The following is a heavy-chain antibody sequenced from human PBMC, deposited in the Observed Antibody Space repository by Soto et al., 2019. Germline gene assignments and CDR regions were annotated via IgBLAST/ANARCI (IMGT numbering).Heavy chain of an antibody. CDR3: ASDGSGSTRSPGY. Sequence: SETLSLTCAVYGGSFSGYYWSWIRQPPGKGLEWIGEINHSGSTNYNPSLKSRVTISVDTSKNQFSLKLSSVTAADTAVYYCASDGSGSTRSPGYWGQGTLVTVSS. V-gene: IGHV4-34*01. CDR2: INHSGST. J-gene: IGHJ4*02. CDR1: GGSFSGYY. D-gene: IGHD3-10*01.